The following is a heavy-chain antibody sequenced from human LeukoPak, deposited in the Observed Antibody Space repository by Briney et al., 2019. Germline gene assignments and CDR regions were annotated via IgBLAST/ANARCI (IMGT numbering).Heavy chain of an antibody. CDR2: INSDGSST. CDR1: GFTFSSHW. CDR3: ATFYYDSRGYLYDAFDI. V-gene: IGHV3-74*01. Sequence: GGSLRLSCAASGFTFSSHWMHWVRQAPGKGLVWVSRINSDGSSTTYADSVKGRFTISRDNAKNTLYLQMNSLRVEDTAVYYCATFYYDSRGYLYDAFDIWGQGTMVTVSS. D-gene: IGHD3-22*01. J-gene: IGHJ3*02.